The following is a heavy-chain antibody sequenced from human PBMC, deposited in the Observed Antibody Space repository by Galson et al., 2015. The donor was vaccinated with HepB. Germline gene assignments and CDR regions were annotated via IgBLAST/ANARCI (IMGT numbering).Heavy chain of an antibody. CDR2: INSGGSA. V-gene: IGHV3-23*01. J-gene: IGHJ4*02. CDR3: AKDLGYSYGAWDY. CDR1: GFTFSSYA. Sequence: SLRLSCAASGFTFSSYAMSWVRQAPGKGLEWVSAINSGGSAYYTDSVKGRFTISRDNSKNTLYLQMNSLRAEDTAVYYCAKDLGYSYGAWDYWGQGTLVTVPS. D-gene: IGHD5-18*01.